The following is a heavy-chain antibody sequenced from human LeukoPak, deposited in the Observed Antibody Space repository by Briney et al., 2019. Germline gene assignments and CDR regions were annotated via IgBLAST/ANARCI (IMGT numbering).Heavy chain of an antibody. V-gene: IGHV3-33*01. D-gene: IGHD3-10*01. CDR3: GRDRNYYGSGSRSPFDY. J-gene: IGHJ4*02. CDR1: GFTFSSYG. Sequence: GGSLRLSCAASGFTFSSYGMHWVRQAPGKGLEWVAVIWYDGSNKYYADSVKGRFTISRDNSKNTLYLQMNSLRAEDTAVYYCGRDRNYYGSGSRSPFDYWGQGTLVTVSP. CDR2: IWYDGSNK.